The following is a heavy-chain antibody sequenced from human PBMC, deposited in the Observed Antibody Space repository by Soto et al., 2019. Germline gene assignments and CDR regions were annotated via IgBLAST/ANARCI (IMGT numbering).Heavy chain of an antibody. CDR2: IYYSGST. Sequence: QVQLQESGPGLVKPSQTLSLTCTVSGGSISSGGYYWSWIRQHPGKGLEWIGYIYYSGSTYYNPSIKSRVTISVETSKNQFSLKLSSVTAGDTAVYYCARTDSSGFYGMDVWGQGTTVTVSS. J-gene: IGHJ6*02. CDR3: ARTDSSGFYGMDV. CDR1: GGSISSGGYY. D-gene: IGHD3-22*01. V-gene: IGHV4-31*03.